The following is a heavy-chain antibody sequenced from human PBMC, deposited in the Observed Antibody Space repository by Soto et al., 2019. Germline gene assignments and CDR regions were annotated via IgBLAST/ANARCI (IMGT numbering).Heavy chain of an antibody. Sequence: QVQLVESGRGVVQPGRSLRLSCAASGFSFSKYALHWVRQAPGKGLEWVAVVSYNGGNKYYADSVKGRFTISRDNSKNTLYLQVHSLRVEYTAVYYCARGSYGDYLDYWGQGTLVTVSS. CDR3: ARGSYGDYLDY. CDR2: VSYNGGNK. CDR1: GFSFSKYA. J-gene: IGHJ4*02. V-gene: IGHV3-30-3*01. D-gene: IGHD4-17*01.